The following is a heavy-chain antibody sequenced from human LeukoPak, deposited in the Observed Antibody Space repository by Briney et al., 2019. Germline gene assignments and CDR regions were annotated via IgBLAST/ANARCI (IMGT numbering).Heavy chain of an antibody. D-gene: IGHD4-17*01. CDR2: INPKSGGT. CDR3: ARADYGDYFAY. CDR1: GYTFTGYY. V-gene: IGHV1-2*02. Sequence: ASVKVSYKASGYTFTGYYMHWVRQAPGQGLEWMGWINPKSGGTNYAQEFQGRVTMTRDTSISTAYMDLSRLRSDDTAVYYSARADYGDYFAYWGQGTLVTVSS. J-gene: IGHJ4*02.